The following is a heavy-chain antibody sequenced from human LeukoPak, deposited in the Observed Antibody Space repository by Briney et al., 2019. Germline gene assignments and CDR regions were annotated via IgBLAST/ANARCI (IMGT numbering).Heavy chain of an antibody. CDR2: INHSGST. Sequence: SETLSLTCAVYGGSFSGYYWSWIRQPPGKGLEWIGEINHSGSTNYNPSLKSRVTISVDTSKNQFSLKLSSVTAADTAVYYCARAESGGYDRSYYYGMDVWGQGTTVTVSS. CDR1: GGSFSGYY. D-gene: IGHD5-12*01. V-gene: IGHV4-34*01. CDR3: ARAESGGYDRSYYYGMDV. J-gene: IGHJ6*02.